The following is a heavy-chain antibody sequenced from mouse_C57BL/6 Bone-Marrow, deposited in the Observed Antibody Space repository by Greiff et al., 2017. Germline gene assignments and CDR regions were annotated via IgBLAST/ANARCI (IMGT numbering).Heavy chain of an antibody. CDR1: GFNIKNTY. V-gene: IGHV14-3*01. D-gene: IGHD2-4*01. J-gene: IGHJ1*03. CDR2: IDTANGNT. Sequence: EVKLMESVAELVRPGASVKLSCTASGFNIKNTYMHWVKQRPEQGLEWIGRIDTANGNTKYAPKFQGKDTITADTSSNTAYLQLSSLTSEDTASDYCASYDYGVHWYVDVWGTGTTVTVAS. CDR3: ASYDYGVHWYVDV.